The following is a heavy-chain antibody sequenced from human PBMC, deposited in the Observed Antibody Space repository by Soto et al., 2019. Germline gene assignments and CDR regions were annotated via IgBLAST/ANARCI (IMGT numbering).Heavy chain of an antibody. J-gene: IGHJ5*02. CDR3: ARGGTLVRGVWGNSWFDP. CDR2: ISYDGSNE. D-gene: IGHD3-10*01. CDR1: GFTFSSYA. Sequence: ESGGGVVQPGRSLRLSCAASGFTFSSYALHWVRQAPGKGLEWVAVISYDGSNEYYADSVKGRFTISRENSKNTLYLQMNSLRADDTAVYYCARGGTLVRGVWGNSWFDPWGQGTLVTVSS. V-gene: IGHV3-30-3*01.